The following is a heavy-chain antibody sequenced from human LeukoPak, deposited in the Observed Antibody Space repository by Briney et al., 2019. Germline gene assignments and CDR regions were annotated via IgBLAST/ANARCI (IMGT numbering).Heavy chain of an antibody. V-gene: IGHV4-39*01. Sequence: PSETLSLTCTVSGGSISSSSYYWGWIRQPPGKGLEWIGSIYYSGSTYYNPSLKSRVTISVDTSKNQFSLKLSSVTAADTAVYYCARLLLQQLVNYWGQGTLVTVSS. CDR1: GGSISSSSYY. D-gene: IGHD6-13*01. CDR2: IYYSGST. CDR3: ARLLLQQLVNY. J-gene: IGHJ4*02.